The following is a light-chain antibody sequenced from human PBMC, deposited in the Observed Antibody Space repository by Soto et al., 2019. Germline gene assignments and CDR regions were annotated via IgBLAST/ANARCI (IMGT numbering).Light chain of an antibody. Sequence: ELVMTQSPATLSVSPGERATLSCRASQSVSSTVAWYQQKPGQAPRLLIYSASTRATGVPARFSGSESGTEFTLTISSLQSEDFAVYYCQQYNDWPTTFGQGTKVDIK. V-gene: IGKV3-15*01. CDR3: QQYNDWPTT. CDR1: QSVSST. J-gene: IGKJ1*01. CDR2: SAS.